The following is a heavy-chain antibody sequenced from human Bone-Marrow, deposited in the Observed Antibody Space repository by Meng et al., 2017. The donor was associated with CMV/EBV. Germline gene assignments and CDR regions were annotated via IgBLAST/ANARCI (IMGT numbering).Heavy chain of an antibody. CDR1: GFTFSSYS. D-gene: IGHD3-10*01. CDR3: SSREYFSYYGVDV. Sequence: GESLKISCAASGFTFSSYSMNWVRQAPGKRLEWVSSISSSSSYIYYADSVKGRFTISRDNAKNSLYLQMNSLRAEDTAVYYCSSREYFSYYGVDVWGQGTTVTVSS. CDR2: ISSSSSYI. V-gene: IGHV3-21*01. J-gene: IGHJ6*02.